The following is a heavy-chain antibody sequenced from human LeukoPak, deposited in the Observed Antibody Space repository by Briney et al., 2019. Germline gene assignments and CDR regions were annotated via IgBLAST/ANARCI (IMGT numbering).Heavy chain of an antibody. CDR3: ARDLGDNYGSGSYYSAEIDY. V-gene: IGHV1-2*02. CDR2: INPNSGGT. D-gene: IGHD3-10*01. CDR1: GYTVTSYY. Sequence: SVKVSCKASGYTVTSYYMHWVGQAPGKGGEGMGWINPNSGGTNYAQKFQGRVTMSRATSLSPAYMELSRLRSDDTAVYYCARDLGDNYGSGSYYSAEIDYWGQGTLVTVSP. J-gene: IGHJ4*02.